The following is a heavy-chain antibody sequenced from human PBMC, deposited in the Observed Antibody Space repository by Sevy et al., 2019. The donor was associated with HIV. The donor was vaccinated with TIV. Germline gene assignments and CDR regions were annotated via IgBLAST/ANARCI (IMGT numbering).Heavy chain of an antibody. V-gene: IGHV3-21*01. CDR1: GFTFSTYS. CDR2: ISSSSSYI. Sequence: GGSLRLSCAASGFTFSTYSMNWVRQAPGKGLEWVSSISSSSSYIYYADSVKGRFTISRDNAKNSLYLQMNSLRAEDTAVYYCARELLKTNWFDPWGQRTLVTVSS. CDR3: ARELLKTNWFDP. J-gene: IGHJ5*02.